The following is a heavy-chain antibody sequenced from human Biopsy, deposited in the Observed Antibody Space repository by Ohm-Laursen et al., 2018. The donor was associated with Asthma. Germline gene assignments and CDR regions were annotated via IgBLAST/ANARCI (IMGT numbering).Heavy chain of an antibody. CDR2: GGSYYDGGLK. V-gene: IGHV3-30-3*01. J-gene: IGHJ4*02. Sequence: SLRLSCATSGFILSNYDMHWVRQAPGKGLEWVAVGGSYYDGGLKYYADSVNGRFTVSRDDSKNTLYLQMNSLRPDDTAVYYCARDVMEWYLPAFDFWGQGTLVTVSS. D-gene: IGHD3-3*01. CDR1: GFILSNYD. CDR3: ARDVMEWYLPAFDF.